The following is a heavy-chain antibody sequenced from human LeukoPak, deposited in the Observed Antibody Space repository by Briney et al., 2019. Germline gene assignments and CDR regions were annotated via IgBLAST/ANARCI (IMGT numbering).Heavy chain of an antibody. Sequence: GGSLRLSCKVSGFTFSTYGMTWVRQAPGKGLEWVSGISASGGSTFYADSVKGRFTISRDKSKNTLYLQMNSLRVEDTAVYYCAKVITTILVAQYYMDVWGKGTTVTVSS. D-gene: IGHD3-22*01. CDR3: AKVITTILVAQYYMDV. CDR2: ISASGGST. V-gene: IGHV3-23*01. CDR1: GFTFSTYG. J-gene: IGHJ6*03.